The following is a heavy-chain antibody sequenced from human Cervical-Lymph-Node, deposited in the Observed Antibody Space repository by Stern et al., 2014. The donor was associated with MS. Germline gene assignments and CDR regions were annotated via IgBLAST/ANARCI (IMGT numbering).Heavy chain of an antibody. V-gene: IGHV1-3*01. CDR3: ARGSSTTFPFFDY. Sequence: QVQLEQSGAEVRKPGASVKVSCSASGYSFSSHAVHWVRQAPGQRLEWLGWINGGQGDTKYSHKFRGRVTITRDTSASTAYLELSSLTSEDTAVYSCARGSSTTFPFFDYWGQGSLVTVSS. CDR2: INGGQGDT. D-gene: IGHD6-13*01. J-gene: IGHJ4*02. CDR1: GYSFSSHA.